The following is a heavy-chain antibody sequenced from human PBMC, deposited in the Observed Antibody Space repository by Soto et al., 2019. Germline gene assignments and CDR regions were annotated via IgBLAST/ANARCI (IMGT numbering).Heavy chain of an antibody. CDR3: SYGSSFDY. D-gene: IGHD3-10*01. CDR1: CASRRRGSYY. Sequence: LXLSCTVSCASRRRGSYYWSWIRQPPGKGLEWIGYISHSGRTNYDPSLKSRLTMSVDTSQNQFSLQLNSVTAADTAVYYCSYGSSFDYWGQGTLVTVSS. V-gene: IGHV4-61*01. J-gene: IGHJ4*02. CDR2: ISHSGRT.